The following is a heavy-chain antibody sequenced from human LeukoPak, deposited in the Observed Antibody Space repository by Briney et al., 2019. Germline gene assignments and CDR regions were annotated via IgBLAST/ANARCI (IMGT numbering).Heavy chain of an antibody. CDR3: VRGCSAGSCYGEY. CDR1: GDSISSTSW. CDR2: IYHSGTT. D-gene: IGHD2-15*01. Sequence: PSETLSLTCAVSGDSISSTSWWSWVRQPPGKGLEWIGEIYHSGTTNYNSSLKSRVTISVDKSKNQFSLNVNSVTAADTAVYYCVRGCSAGSCYGEYWGQGTLVTVSS. J-gene: IGHJ4*02. V-gene: IGHV4-4*02.